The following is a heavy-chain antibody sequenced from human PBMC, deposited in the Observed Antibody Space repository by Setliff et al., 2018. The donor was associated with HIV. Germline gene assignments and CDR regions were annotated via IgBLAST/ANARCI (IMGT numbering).Heavy chain of an antibody. D-gene: IGHD3-22*01. Sequence: GASVKVSCKASGYTFTTYGISWVRQAPGQGLEWMGWISPNFGHTNYAQNFVGRVTMTVDTSTSRAYMELRSLRSDDTAVYYCARDHRPYFYDKAWFDPWGQGTLVTVSS. J-gene: IGHJ5*02. CDR2: ISPNFGHT. CDR3: ARDHRPYFYDKAWFDP. CDR1: GYTFTTYG. V-gene: IGHV1-18*01.